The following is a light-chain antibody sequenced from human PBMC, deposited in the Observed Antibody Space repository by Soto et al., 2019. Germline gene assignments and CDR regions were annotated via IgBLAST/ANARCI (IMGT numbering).Light chain of an antibody. CDR2: GAS. J-gene: IGKJ1*01. V-gene: IGKV1-39*01. CDR1: RTINTY. CDR3: QQSFSTPRT. Sequence: RMTQSPSSLSESVGDTITITCRASRTINTYLNWFQQKPGEPPRLLIYGASSLQSGVPSRFSGSGSGTDFTLTISSLQPEDFGTYYCQQSFSTPRTFGQGTKVDIK.